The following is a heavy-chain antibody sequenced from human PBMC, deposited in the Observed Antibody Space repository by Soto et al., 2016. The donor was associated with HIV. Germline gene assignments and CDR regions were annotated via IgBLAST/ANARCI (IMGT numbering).Heavy chain of an antibody. Sequence: EVQLVESGGGLVKPGGSLRLSCAASGFTFSNAWMSWVRQAPGKGLEWVGRIKSKTDGGTTDYAAPVKGRFTISRDDSKNTLYLQMNSLKTEDTAVYYCTTDRSDIVVVPAALHYWGQGTLVTVSS. CDR3: TTDRSDIVVVPAALHY. D-gene: IGHD2-2*01. CDR2: IKSKTDGGTT. J-gene: IGHJ4*02. CDR1: GFTFSNAW. V-gene: IGHV3-15*01.